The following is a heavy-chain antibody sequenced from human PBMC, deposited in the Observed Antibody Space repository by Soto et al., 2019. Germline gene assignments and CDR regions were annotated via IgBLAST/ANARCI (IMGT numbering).Heavy chain of an antibody. CDR1: GYTFTSYA. Sequence: ASVKVSCKASGYTFTSYAMHWVRQAPGQRLEWMGWINAGNCNTKYSQKFQGRVTITRDTSASTAYMELSSLRSEDTAVYYCARSIVVVTSFDYWGQGTLVTVSS. D-gene: IGHD3-22*01. V-gene: IGHV1-3*01. CDR2: INAGNCNT. J-gene: IGHJ4*02. CDR3: ARSIVVVTSFDY.